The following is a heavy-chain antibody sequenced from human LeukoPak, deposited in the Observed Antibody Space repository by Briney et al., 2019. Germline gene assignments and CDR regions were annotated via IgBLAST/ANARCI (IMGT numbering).Heavy chain of an antibody. J-gene: IGHJ4*02. CDR2: ISGSGGST. D-gene: IGHD3-3*01. CDR1: GFTFSSQT. Sequence: GGSLRLSCAASGFTFSSQTMSWVRQAPGKGLEWVSAISGSGGSTYYADSVKGRFTISRDNSKNTLYLQMNSLRAEDTAVYYCAKGAPFEEWLSDFDYWGQGTLVTVSS. CDR3: AKGAPFEEWLSDFDY. V-gene: IGHV3-23*01.